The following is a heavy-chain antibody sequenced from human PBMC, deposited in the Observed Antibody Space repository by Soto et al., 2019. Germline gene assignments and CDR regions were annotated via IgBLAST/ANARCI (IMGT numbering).Heavy chain of an antibody. J-gene: IGHJ6*02. CDR3: ATRGWGCYDNFGSPHHHGMAF. D-gene: IGHD3-10*01. CDR1: GGTFSSYA. V-gene: IGHV1-69*13. Sequence: ASVKVSCKASGGTFSSYAISWVRQAPGQGLEWMGGIIPIFGTANYAQKFQGRVTITADESTSTAYMELSSLRSEDTAVYYCATRGWGCYDNFGSPHHHGMAFWGQGTSVTGSS. CDR2: IIPIFGTA.